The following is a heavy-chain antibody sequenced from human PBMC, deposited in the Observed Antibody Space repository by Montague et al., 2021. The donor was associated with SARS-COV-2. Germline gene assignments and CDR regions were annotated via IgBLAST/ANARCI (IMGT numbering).Heavy chain of an antibody. CDR2: IYYTGNT. Sequence: SETLSLTCTVSGGSISGYHWSWLRQPPGKGLEWIAYIYYTGNTRYNPSLQSRVTISTDMSKNQFSLKVTSVSAADTAVYYCARHYSATLPAVYWGQGTLVTVSS. D-gene: IGHD2-15*01. CDR3: ARHYSATLPAVY. J-gene: IGHJ4*02. V-gene: IGHV4-59*01. CDR1: GGSISGYH.